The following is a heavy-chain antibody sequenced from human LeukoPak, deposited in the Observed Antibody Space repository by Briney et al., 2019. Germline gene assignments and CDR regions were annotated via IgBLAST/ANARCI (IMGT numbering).Heavy chain of an antibody. D-gene: IGHD5-12*01. Sequence: AASVKVSCKASGYTFTSYGISWVRQAPGQGLEWMGWISAYNGNTNYAQKLQGRVTMTTDTSTSTAYMELRSLRSDDTAVYYCARDLPDMVTTSSYYYYGMDVWGKGTTVTVSS. CDR1: GYTFTSYG. CDR3: ARDLPDMVTTSSYYYYGMDV. V-gene: IGHV1-18*04. J-gene: IGHJ6*04. CDR2: ISAYNGNT.